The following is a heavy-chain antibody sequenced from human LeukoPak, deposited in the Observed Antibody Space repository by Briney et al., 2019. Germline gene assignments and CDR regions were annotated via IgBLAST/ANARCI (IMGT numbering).Heavy chain of an antibody. V-gene: IGHV4-4*02. CDR3: ARLPRGLIRSY. Sequence: PSETLSLTCAVSGGSISNSNWWSWVRQPPGKGLEWIGEIYHSGGTNHNPTLKSRVTISVDKSRNQFSLKLSSVTAADTAVYYCARLPRGLIRSYWGQGTLVTVSS. D-gene: IGHD3-16*01. CDR2: IYHSGGT. J-gene: IGHJ4*02. CDR1: GGSISNSNW.